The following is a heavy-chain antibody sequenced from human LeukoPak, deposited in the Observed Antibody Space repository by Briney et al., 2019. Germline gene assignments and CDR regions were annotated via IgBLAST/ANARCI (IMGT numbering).Heavy chain of an antibody. CDR3: SRSYHSTSWYYFDL. J-gene: IGHJ4*02. D-gene: IGHD2-2*01. CDR1: GYTFTGFG. V-gene: IGHV1-18*01. CDR2: ISIGDGNS. Sequence: ASVKVSCKASGYTFTGFGVTWVRQAPGQGPEWMGWISIGDGNSHYGQKFQDRVSMTRDIGSNTAFLELRRLRSDDTAVYFCSRSYHSTSWYYFDLWGQGTLVTVSS.